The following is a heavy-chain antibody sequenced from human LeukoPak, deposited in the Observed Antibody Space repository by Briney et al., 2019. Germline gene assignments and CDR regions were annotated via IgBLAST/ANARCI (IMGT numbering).Heavy chain of an antibody. CDR1: GITLSNYG. CDR3: AKRGVVIRVILVGFHKEAYYFDS. V-gene: IGHV3-23*01. Sequence: GGSLRLSCAVSGITLSNYGMSWVRQAPGKGLEWVAGISGSGGSTNYADSVKGRFSISRDNPKNTLYLQMNSLRAEDTAVYFCAKRGVVIRVILVGFHKEAYYFDSWGQGALVTVSS. J-gene: IGHJ4*02. D-gene: IGHD3-22*01. CDR2: ISGSGGST.